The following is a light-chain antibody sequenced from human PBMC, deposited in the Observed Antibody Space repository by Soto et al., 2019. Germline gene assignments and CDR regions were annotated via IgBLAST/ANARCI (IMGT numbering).Light chain of an antibody. CDR2: GAS. V-gene: IGKV3-15*01. J-gene: IGKJ1*01. CDR1: KSVSSN. CDR3: QQYNNCPRT. Sequence: ELVMTQSPATLSVSPGERATLSCRASKSVSSNLAWYQQKTGQAPRLRIYGASTRATGIPARFSGSWSGTEFTLTISILQSEEFAVYYCQQYNNCPRTFCQWPKVELK.